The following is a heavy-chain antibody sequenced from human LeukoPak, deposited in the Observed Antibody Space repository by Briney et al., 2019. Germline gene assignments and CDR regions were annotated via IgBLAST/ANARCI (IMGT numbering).Heavy chain of an antibody. CDR2: ISGSGDST. CDR3: AKEDLGYCSGGSCGFDY. J-gene: IGHJ4*02. V-gene: IGHV3-23*01. CDR1: GFTFSSYG. Sequence: GGSLRLSCAASGFTFSSYGMSWVRQAPGKGLEWVSAISGSGDSTYYADSVKGRFTISRDNSKNTLYLQMNSLRAEDTAVYYCAKEDLGYCSGGSCGFDYWGQGTLVTVSS. D-gene: IGHD2-15*01.